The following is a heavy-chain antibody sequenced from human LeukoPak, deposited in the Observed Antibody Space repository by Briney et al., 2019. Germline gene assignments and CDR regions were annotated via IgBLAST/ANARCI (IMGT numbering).Heavy chain of an antibody. CDR2: FYHSGST. V-gene: IGHV4-38-2*01. J-gene: IGHJ3*02. Sequence: SETLSLTCAVSGYPISSGYYWGWIRQPPGKGLEWIGSFYHSGSTYYNPSLKGRVTISVDTSNNQFSLKLSSVTAADTAVYYCARTDGYQDAFDIWGQGTMVTVSS. D-gene: IGHD5-24*01. CDR1: GYPISSGYY. CDR3: ARTDGYQDAFDI.